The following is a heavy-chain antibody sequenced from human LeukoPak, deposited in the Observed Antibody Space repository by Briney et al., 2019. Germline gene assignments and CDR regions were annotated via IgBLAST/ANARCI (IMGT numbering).Heavy chain of an antibody. CDR2: IYPDEPYI. D-gene: IGHD2-15*01. CDR1: GYKFSDYW. Sequence: GESLKISCEASGYKFSDYWIGWVRQMPGKGLEWMGIIYPDEPYINDSSFLRGQVTISADNSLSPHYLQWSSLKASDTAMYFCARHGLEGCRGGMCYRSYYYYGVDVWGQGTTVTVSS. V-gene: IGHV5-51*01. CDR3: ARHGLEGCRGGMCYRSYYYYGVDV. J-gene: IGHJ6*02.